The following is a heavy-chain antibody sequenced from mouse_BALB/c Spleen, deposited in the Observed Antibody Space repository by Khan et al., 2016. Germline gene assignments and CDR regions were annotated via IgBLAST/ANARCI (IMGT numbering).Heavy chain of an antibody. CDR1: GFSITGFA. CDR2: IWGDGST. Sequence: QVQLKQSGPGLVAPSQSLSITCTVSGFSITGFAVNWVRQPPGKGLEWLGVIWGDGSTDYDSALKSRLSISKDDSKIQVVLKLNSLQTDDTARYYCDSYADYDGGIAYWDQGTLVTLSA. D-gene: IGHD2-4*01. CDR3: DSYADYDGGIAY. J-gene: IGHJ3*01. V-gene: IGHV2-6-7*01.